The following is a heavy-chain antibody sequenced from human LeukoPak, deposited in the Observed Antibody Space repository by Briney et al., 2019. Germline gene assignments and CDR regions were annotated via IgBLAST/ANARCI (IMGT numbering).Heavy chain of an antibody. J-gene: IGHJ3*02. CDR3: ARDRVGGWAFDI. Sequence: AGGSLRLSCAGSGFIFSSYPMHWVRQAPGKGLEYVSSILGNGGSPQYANSVKGRFTISRDNSKNTLHLQMGSLRADDMAVYYCARDRVGGWAFDIWGQGTMVTVSS. D-gene: IGHD3-16*01. CDR2: ILGNGGSP. V-gene: IGHV3-64*01. CDR1: GFIFSSYP.